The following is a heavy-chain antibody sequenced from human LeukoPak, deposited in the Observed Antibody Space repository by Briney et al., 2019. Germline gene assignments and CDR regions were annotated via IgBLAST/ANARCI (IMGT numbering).Heavy chain of an antibody. CDR3: ARDLWFGELPLNAFDI. CDR2: INPNSGGT. CDR1: GYTFTGYY. V-gene: IGHV1-2*02. J-gene: IGHJ3*02. Sequence: ASVKVSCKASGYTFTGYYMHWVRQAPGQGLEWMGWINPNSGGTNYAQKFQGRVTMTRGTSISTAYMELSRLRSDDTAVYYCARDLWFGELPLNAFDIWGQGTMVTVSS. D-gene: IGHD3-10*01.